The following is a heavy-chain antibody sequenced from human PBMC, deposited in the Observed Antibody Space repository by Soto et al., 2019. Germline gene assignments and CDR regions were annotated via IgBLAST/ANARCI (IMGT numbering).Heavy chain of an antibody. CDR2: VSTSGGST. CDR1: GFTFSSYV. CDR3: ARLPKGSLVTA. Sequence: EVQLLESGGGLVQPGGSLRLSCAASGFTFSSYVMSWVRQAPGKGLEWVSAVSTSGGSTFYAGSVKGRFAISRDNAKNALFLQMNSLRDDDTATYFCARLPKGSLVTAWGQGTRVTVSS. J-gene: IGHJ4*02. D-gene: IGHD2-21*02. V-gene: IGHV3-23*01.